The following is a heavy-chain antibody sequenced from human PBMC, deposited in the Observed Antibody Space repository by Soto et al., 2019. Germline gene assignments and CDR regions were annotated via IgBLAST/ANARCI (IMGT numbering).Heavy chain of an antibody. CDR1: GDSVSSNSAA. CDR2: TYYRSKWYN. D-gene: IGHD3-3*01. Sequence: SQTLSLTCAISGDSVSSNSAAWNWIRQSPSRGLEWLGRTYYRSKWYNDYAVSVKSQITINPDTSKNQFSLHLNSVTPEDTAVYYCAREGFWSVYSAYNWFDPWGQGSLVTVSS. CDR3: AREGFWSVYSAYNWFDP. V-gene: IGHV6-1*01. J-gene: IGHJ5*02.